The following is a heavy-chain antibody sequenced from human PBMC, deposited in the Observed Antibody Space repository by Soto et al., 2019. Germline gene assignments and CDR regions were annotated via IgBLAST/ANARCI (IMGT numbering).Heavy chain of an antibody. CDR2: INHSGRT. V-gene: IGHV4-34*01. J-gene: IGHJ5*02. D-gene: IGHD2-2*01. CDR1: VGSFSGYY. Sequence: LSLTFAVYVGSFSGYYWSWIRQPPGNGLEGIGEINHSGRTHYNPSLKGRVTISVDTSKNQFSLKLSSVAAAETAVYYCARVRAVVPAAMRVLFGPWGPGTLLTLSS. CDR3: ARVRAVVPAAMRVLFGP.